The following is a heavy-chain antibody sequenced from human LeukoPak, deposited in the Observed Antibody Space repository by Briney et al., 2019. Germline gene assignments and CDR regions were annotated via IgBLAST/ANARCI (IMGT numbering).Heavy chain of an antibody. D-gene: IGHD3-3*01. J-gene: IGHJ4*02. CDR3: ATGPGGYYFDY. Sequence: SETLSLTCSVYGGSFGGYYWSWIRQSPEKGLEWIAEINQSGNTNYNPSLKSRVTISVDTPKNQFSLKVTSVVAADTAVYHCATGPGGYYFDYWGQGTLVTVSS. CDR2: INQSGNT. CDR1: GGSFGGYY. V-gene: IGHV4-34*01.